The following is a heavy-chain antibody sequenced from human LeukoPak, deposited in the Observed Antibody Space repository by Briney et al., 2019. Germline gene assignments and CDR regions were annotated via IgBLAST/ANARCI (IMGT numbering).Heavy chain of an antibody. CDR2: INPSSGST. J-gene: IGHJ4*02. Sequence: ASVKVSCKASGYTFTSYYMHWVRQAPGQGLEWMGIINPSSGSTSYAQQFQGRVTMTRDTSTSTVHMELSSLRSDDTAVYYCARMGEQRSFDYWGQGTLVTVSS. D-gene: IGHD3-16*01. V-gene: IGHV1-46*01. CDR1: GYTFTSYY. CDR3: ARMGEQRSFDY.